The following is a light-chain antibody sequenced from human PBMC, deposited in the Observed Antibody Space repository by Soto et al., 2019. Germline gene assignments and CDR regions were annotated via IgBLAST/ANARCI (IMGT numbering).Light chain of an antibody. Sequence: EIVLTQSPGTLSLSPGERATLSCRASQSVTSSYLAWYQQKPGQAPRLLIYAASSRATGIPDRFSGSGSGTHFTLTITSLQAEDVAVYYCQQYYSSPPTFGQGTKVDIK. CDR3: QQYYSSPPT. J-gene: IGKJ1*01. CDR2: AAS. CDR1: QSVTSSY. V-gene: IGKV3-20*01.